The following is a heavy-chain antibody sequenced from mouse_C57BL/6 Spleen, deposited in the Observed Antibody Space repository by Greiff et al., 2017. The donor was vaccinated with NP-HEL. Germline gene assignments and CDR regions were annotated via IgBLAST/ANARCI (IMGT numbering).Heavy chain of an antibody. V-gene: IGHV3-6*01. CDR2: ISYDGSN. CDR1: GYSITSGYY. J-gene: IGHJ2*01. D-gene: IGHD2-3*01. Sequence: EVKLMESGPGLVKPSQSLSLTCSVTGYSITSGYYWNWIRQFPGNKLEWMGYISYDGSNNYNPSLKNRISITRDTSKNQFFLKLNSVTTEDTATYYCARDGGSGYYEGNYFDYWGQGTTLTVSS. CDR3: ARDGGSGYYEGNYFDY.